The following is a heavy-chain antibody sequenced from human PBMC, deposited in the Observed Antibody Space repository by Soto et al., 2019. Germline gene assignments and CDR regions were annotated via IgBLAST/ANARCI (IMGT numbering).Heavy chain of an antibody. CDR1: GGSINVYY. CDR3: ARGRFVRGYYFDY. V-gene: IGHV4-59*01. D-gene: IGHD3-16*01. Sequence: QVQLQESVPGLVKPSETLSLTCTVSGGSINVYYWSWIRQPPGKGLEWIGYIYNIGNTNSNPSLKSRVTISLDTSKNQFSLSLSSVTAADTAVYYCARGRFVRGYYFDYWGQGTLVTISS. CDR2: IYNIGNT. J-gene: IGHJ4*02.